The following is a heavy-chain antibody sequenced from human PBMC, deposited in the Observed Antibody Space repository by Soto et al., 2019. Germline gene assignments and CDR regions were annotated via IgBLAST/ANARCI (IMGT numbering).Heavy chain of an antibody. CDR2: INSDGSST. J-gene: IGHJ4*02. D-gene: IGHD7-27*01. V-gene: IGHV3-74*01. CDR3: ATQGRGLTGY. Sequence: EVQLVESGGGLVQPGGSLRLSCAASGFTFSSYWMHWVRQAPGKGLVWVSRINSDGSSTSYADSVKGRFTISRDNAKNAMYVQMNSQRAEDRGVYYCATQGRGLTGYGGQGSLVTGSS. CDR1: GFTFSSYW.